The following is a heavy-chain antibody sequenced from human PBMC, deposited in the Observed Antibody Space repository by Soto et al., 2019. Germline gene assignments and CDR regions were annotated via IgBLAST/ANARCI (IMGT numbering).Heavy chain of an antibody. Sequence: QVQLVESGGGVVQPGRSLRLSCAAYGFTFSSYAMHWVRQAPGKGLEWVAVISYDGSNKYYADSVKGRFTISRDNSKNTLYLQMNSLRAEDTAVYYCARERTFTMVRGFDYWGQGTLVTVSS. CDR3: ARERTFTMVRGFDY. CDR2: ISYDGSNK. CDR1: GFTFSSYA. V-gene: IGHV3-30*01. D-gene: IGHD3-10*01. J-gene: IGHJ4*02.